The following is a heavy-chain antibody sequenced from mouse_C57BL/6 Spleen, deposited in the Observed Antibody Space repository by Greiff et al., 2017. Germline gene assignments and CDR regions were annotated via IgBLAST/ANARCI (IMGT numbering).Heavy chain of an antibody. J-gene: IGHJ3*01. CDR2: INPRHGGT. CDR1: GYTFTNYS. Sequence: EVQLQQSGPELVKPGASVKIPCKASGYTFTNYSMDWVKQSHGKGLEWIGEINPRHGGTIYNQKFKGKATLTVDKSSSTAYMELRSLTSEYTAVYYCAIYYDYDDGAWLAYWGQGTLVTVSA. V-gene: IGHV1-18*01. CDR3: AIYYDYDDGAWLAY. D-gene: IGHD2-4*01.